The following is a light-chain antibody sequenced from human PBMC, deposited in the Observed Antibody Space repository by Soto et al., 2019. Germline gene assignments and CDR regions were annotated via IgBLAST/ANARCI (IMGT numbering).Light chain of an antibody. V-gene: IGKV3-20*01. CDR3: QQYGSSPWT. Sequence: IVFTQSPRTLSLSPGERATLSCRASQSVSSSYLAWYQQKPGQAPRLLIYDSSSRATAIPDRFSGSGSGTDFSLTISRLEPEDFAVYYCQQYGSSPWTFGQGTKVDIK. CDR2: DSS. CDR1: QSVSSSY. J-gene: IGKJ1*01.